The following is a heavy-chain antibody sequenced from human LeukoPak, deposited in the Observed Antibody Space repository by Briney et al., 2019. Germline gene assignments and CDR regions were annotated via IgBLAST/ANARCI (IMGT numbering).Heavy chain of an antibody. V-gene: IGHV3-30*02. Sequence: PGGSLRLSCAASRFTFSNYAMHWVRQAPGKGLQWVAFIRYDAFNKYYADSVKGRFTISRDNSKNTLYLQMNSLRAEDTAVYYCAKASPTSGWFDPWGQGTLVTVSS. CDR3: AKASPTSGWFDP. CDR1: RFTFSNYA. D-gene: IGHD6-19*01. J-gene: IGHJ5*02. CDR2: IRYDAFNK.